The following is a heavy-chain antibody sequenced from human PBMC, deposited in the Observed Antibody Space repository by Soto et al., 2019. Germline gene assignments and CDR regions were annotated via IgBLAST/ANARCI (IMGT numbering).Heavy chain of an antibody. CDR2: ISGNGGDYT. CDR3: VAVCRYCNTTTPS. Sequence: EVQLLESGGGLVQPGGSLRLSCAASGFTFSTYAMSWVRQAPRKGLGWVSAISGNGGDYTYYADSVKGLFTISRDNSQNTMYMQMNSLRAEDKAVYYSVAVCRYCNTTTPSWGQGTLGTVAS. V-gene: IGHV3-23*01. D-gene: IGHD2-2*01. CDR1: GFTFSTYA. J-gene: IGHJ4*02.